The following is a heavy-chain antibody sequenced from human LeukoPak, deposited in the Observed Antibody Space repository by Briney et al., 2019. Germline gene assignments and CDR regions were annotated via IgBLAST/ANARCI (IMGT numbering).Heavy chain of an antibody. CDR1: GFTVSSNY. Sequence: GGSLRLSRAASGFTVSSNYMTWVRQFPGKGLEWVSVLYSGGITYYADSVKGRFIISRDNSKNTLYLQMNSLRAEDTAVYYCARGPAYSSSWYSLDGSYYYMDAWGRGTTVTVSS. D-gene: IGHD6-13*01. CDR2: LYSGGIT. V-gene: IGHV3-66*01. CDR3: ARGPAYSSSWYSLDGSYYYMDA. J-gene: IGHJ6*03.